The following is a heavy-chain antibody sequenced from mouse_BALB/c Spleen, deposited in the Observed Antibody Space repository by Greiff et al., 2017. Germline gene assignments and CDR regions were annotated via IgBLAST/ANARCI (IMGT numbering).Heavy chain of an antibody. V-gene: IGHV5-6-5*01. CDR1: GFTFSSYA. CDR2: ISSGGST. Sequence: EVKLMESGGGLVKPGGSLKLSCAASGFTFSSYAMSWVRQTPEKRLEWVASISSGGSTYYPDSVKGRFTISRDNARNILYLQMSSLRSEDTAMYYCAREGDYYGSSYDWYFDVWGAGTTVTVSS. J-gene: IGHJ1*01. D-gene: IGHD1-1*01. CDR3: AREGDYYGSSYDWYFDV.